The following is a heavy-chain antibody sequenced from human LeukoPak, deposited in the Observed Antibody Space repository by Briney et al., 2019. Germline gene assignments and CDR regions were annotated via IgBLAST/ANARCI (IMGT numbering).Heavy chain of an antibody. V-gene: IGHV4-59*01. Sequence: PSETLSLTCTVSGGSISSYYWSWIRQPPGKGLEWIGYIYSSGSTNYNPSLKSRLTTSVDASKNQFSLKLTSVTAADTAVYYCARAYYYGSGSYGLDYWGQGTLVTVSS. D-gene: IGHD3-10*01. CDR3: ARAYYYGSGSYGLDY. J-gene: IGHJ4*02. CDR1: GGSISSYY. CDR2: IYSSGST.